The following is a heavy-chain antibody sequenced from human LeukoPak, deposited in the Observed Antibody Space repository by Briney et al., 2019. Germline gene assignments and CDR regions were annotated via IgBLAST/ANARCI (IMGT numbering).Heavy chain of an antibody. J-gene: IGHJ4*02. CDR1: GFTFSTYW. CDR3: ARGASCGGDCYPH. CDR2: IYTSDST. Sequence: GGSLRLSCAASGFTFSTYWMNWVRQAPGKGLEWVSVIYTSDSTHYADSVKGRFIISRDNSRNTLYLQMNSLRAGDTAVYYCARGASCGGDCYPHWGQGTLVTVSS. D-gene: IGHD2-21*02. V-gene: IGHV3-53*01.